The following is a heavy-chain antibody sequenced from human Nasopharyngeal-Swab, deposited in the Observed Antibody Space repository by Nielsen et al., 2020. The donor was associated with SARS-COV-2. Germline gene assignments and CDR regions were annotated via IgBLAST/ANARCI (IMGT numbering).Heavy chain of an antibody. CDR3: ARAWLVIAFDI. V-gene: IGHV1-46*01. D-gene: IGHD6-19*01. CDR2: INPSGGST. Sequence: LVKVSCKASGYTFTSYYMHWVRQAPGQGLEWMGIINPSGGSTSYAQKFQGRVTMTRDTSTSTVYMELSSLRSEDTAVYYCARAWLVIAFDIWGQGTMVTVSS. CDR1: GYTFTSYY. J-gene: IGHJ3*02.